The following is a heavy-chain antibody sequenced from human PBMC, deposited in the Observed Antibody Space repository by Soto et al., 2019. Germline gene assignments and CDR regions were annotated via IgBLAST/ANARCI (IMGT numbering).Heavy chain of an antibody. CDR2: IYSDGSST. J-gene: IGHJ3*02. CDR3: ARGDYYDTSGPFSDAFDI. Sequence: PGGSLRLSCAASGFTFSSYWMHWVRQAPGKGLVWVSRIYSDGSSTSYADSVKGRFTISRDNAKNTLYLQMNSLRAEDTAVYFCARGDYYDTSGPFSDAFDIWGQGTMVTVSS. D-gene: IGHD3-22*01. CDR1: GFTFSSYW. V-gene: IGHV3-74*01.